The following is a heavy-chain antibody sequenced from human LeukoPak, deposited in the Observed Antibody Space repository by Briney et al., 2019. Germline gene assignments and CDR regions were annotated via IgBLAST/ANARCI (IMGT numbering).Heavy chain of an antibody. Sequence: GSLRLSCAASGFTFSDYYMSWIRQAPGKGLEWIGYIYYSGSTNYNPSLKSRVTISVDTSKNQFSLKLSSVTAADTAVYYCARVKRKYQLLKPLHETPSHYFDYWGQGTLVTVSS. J-gene: IGHJ4*02. V-gene: IGHV4-59*12. D-gene: IGHD2-2*01. CDR2: IYYSGST. CDR1: GFTFSDYY. CDR3: ARVKRKYQLLKPLHETPSHYFDY.